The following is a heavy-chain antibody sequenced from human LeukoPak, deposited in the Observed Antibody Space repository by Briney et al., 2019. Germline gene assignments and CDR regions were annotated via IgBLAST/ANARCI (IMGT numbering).Heavy chain of an antibody. CDR3: ARAATATGYYFDY. Sequence: GGSLRLSCAASGFTFSSYAMSWVRQAPGKGLEWVSAISGSGGITYYTDSVKGRFTISRDNSKNTQSLQMNSLRAEDTAVYYCARAATATGYYFDYWGQGTLVTVSS. V-gene: IGHV3-23*01. D-gene: IGHD5-12*01. J-gene: IGHJ4*02. CDR1: GFTFSSYA. CDR2: ISGSGGIT.